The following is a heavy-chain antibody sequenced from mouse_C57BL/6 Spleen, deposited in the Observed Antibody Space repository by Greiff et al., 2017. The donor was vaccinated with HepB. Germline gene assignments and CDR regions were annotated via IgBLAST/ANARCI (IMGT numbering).Heavy chain of an antibody. V-gene: IGHV1-55*01. J-gene: IGHJ4*01. CDR3: ARRSYGNYVPPYAMDY. Sequence: VQLQQSGAELVKPGASVKMSCKASGYTFTSYWITWVKQRPGQGLEWIGDIYPGSGSTNYNEKFKSKATLTVDTSSSTAYMQLSSLTSEDSAVYYCARRSYGNYVPPYAMDYWGQGTSVTVSS. CDR2: IYPGSGST. D-gene: IGHD2-1*01. CDR1: GYTFTSYW.